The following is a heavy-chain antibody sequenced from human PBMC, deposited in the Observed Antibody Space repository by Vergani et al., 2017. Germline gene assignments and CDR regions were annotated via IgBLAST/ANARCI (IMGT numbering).Heavy chain of an antibody. D-gene: IGHD2-15*01. CDR3: AKDRRDIVVVVAATPVEYFDY. J-gene: IGHJ4*02. CDR1: GFTFSSYA. CDR2: ISGSGGST. V-gene: IGHV3-23*01. Sequence: EVQLLESGGGLVQPGGSLRLSCAASGFTFSSYAMSWVRQAPGKGLEWVSAISGSGGSTYYADSVKGRFTISRDNSKNTLYLQMNSLRAEDTAVYSCAKDRRDIVVVVAATPVEYFDYWGQGTLVTVSS.